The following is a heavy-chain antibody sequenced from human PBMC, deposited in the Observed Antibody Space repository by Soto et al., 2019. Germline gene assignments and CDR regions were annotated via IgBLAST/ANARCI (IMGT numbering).Heavy chain of an antibody. CDR3: ARLAPYSSSWYYFDY. CDR2: IYYSGST. J-gene: IGHJ4*02. D-gene: IGHD6-13*01. V-gene: IGHV4-31*03. CDR1: GGSISSGGYY. Sequence: SETLSLTCTVSGGSISSGGYYWSWIRQHPGKGLEWIGYIYYSGSTNYNLSLKSRVTTSVDTSKNQFSLKLSSVTAADTAVYYCARLAPYSSSWYYFDYWGQGTLVTSPQ.